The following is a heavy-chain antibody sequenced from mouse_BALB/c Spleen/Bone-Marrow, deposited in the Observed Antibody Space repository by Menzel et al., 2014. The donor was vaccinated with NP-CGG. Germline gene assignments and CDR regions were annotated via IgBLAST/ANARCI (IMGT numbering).Heavy chain of an antibody. CDR1: GFSLTSYG. V-gene: IGHV2-6-1*01. J-gene: IGHJ4*01. D-gene: IGHD2-1*01. CDR3: ARHSGGNYGYAMDY. Sequence: VHLVESGPGLVSPSQRLSITCTISGFSLTSYGVHWVRQPPGKGLEWLVVIWSDGSTTYNSALKSRLSISKDNSKSQVFLKMNSLQTDDTAMYYCARHSGGNYGYAMDYWGQGTSVTVSS. CDR2: IWSDGST.